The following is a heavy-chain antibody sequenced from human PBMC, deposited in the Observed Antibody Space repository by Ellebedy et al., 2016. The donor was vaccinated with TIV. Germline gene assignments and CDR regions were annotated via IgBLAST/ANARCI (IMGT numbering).Heavy chain of an antibody. CDR2: IYYSGST. V-gene: IGHV4-39*01. D-gene: IGHD1-26*01. CDR3: ARLGFLSGSYSAGY. CDR1: GGSISSGGYY. Sequence: SETLSLXXTVSGGSISSGGYYWSWIRQHPGKGLEWIGSIYYSGSTYYNPSLKSRVTISVDTSKNQFSLKLSSVTAADTAVYYCARLGFLSGSYSAGYWGQGTLVTVSS. J-gene: IGHJ4*02.